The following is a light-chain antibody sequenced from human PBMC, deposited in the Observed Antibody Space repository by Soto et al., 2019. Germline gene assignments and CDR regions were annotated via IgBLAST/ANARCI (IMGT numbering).Light chain of an antibody. CDR3: QKRSNWPPIT. J-gene: IGKJ5*01. V-gene: IGKV3D-20*02. CDR2: DTS. Sequence: EIVMTHSPATLSVSPGERATLSCRASRRPSSSYLAWYQQKPGQAPKLLIFDTSNRATGIPDRFSGSGSGTDFTLTISRLEPEDFAVYYCQKRSNWPPITFGQGTRLEIK. CDR1: RRPSSSY.